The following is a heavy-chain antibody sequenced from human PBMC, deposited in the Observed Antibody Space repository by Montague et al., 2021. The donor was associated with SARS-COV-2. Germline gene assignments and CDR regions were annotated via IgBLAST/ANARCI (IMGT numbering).Heavy chain of an antibody. Sequence: TLSLTCTVSGGSISSGSYYWSWIRQPAGEGLEWIGRIYTSGSTNYNPSLKSRVTISVDTTKNQFSLKLSSVTAADTAVYYCAREGRTTDYDILTGYYYYYYMDVWGKGTTVTVSS. CDR1: GGSISSGSYY. D-gene: IGHD3-9*01. V-gene: IGHV4-61*02. J-gene: IGHJ6*03. CDR2: IYTSGST. CDR3: AREGRTTDYDILTGYYYYYYMDV.